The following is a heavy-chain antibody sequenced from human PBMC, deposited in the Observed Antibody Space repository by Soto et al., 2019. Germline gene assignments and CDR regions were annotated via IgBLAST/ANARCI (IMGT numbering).Heavy chain of an antibody. V-gene: IGHV4-38-2*01. D-gene: IGHD1-1*01. CDR1: GFSLSSGFL. CDR2: IYRGGIT. CDR3: AIGNPDWFDP. Sequence: SGTPSLPCAVSGFSLSSGFLWGWIRQPPGKGLEWIGTIYRGGITYYNPSLKSRVTISIDTSKNHFSLRLSSVTATDTAVYFCAIGNPDWFDPWGQGTLVTAPQ. J-gene: IGHJ5*02.